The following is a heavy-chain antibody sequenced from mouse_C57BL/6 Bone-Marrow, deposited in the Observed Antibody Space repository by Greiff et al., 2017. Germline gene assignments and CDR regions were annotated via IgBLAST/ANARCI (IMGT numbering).Heavy chain of an antibody. CDR1: GFNIKDYY. J-gene: IGHJ2*01. V-gene: IGHV14-2*01. CDR3: TRSLIYYGTNY. CDR2: IDPEDGET. Sequence: VQLQQSGAELVKPGASVKLSCTASGFNIKDYYIHWVKQRTEQGLEWIGRIDPEDGETKYAPKFQDKATITADTSSNTAYLQLSSLTSDDTAVYYCTRSLIYYGTNYWGQGTTLTVSS. D-gene: IGHD1-1*01.